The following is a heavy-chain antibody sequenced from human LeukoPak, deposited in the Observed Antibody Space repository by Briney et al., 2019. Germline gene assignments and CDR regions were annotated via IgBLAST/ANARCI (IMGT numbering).Heavy chain of an antibody. D-gene: IGHD2-15*01. V-gene: IGHV1-18*01. CDR2: ISAYNGNT. CDR1: GYTFTSYG. J-gene: IGHJ4*02. CDR3: ARDPKAANLEAFDY. Sequence: ASVKVSCKASGYTFTSYGISWVRQAPGQGLEWMGWISAYNGNTNYARKLQGRVTMTTDTSTSTAYMELRSLRSGDTAVYYCARDPKAANLEAFDYWGQGTLVTVSS.